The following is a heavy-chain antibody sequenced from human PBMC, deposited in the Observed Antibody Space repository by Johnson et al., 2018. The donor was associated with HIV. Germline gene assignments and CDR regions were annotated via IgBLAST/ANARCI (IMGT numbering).Heavy chain of an antibody. CDR2: ISFDENNK. D-gene: IGHD5-12*01. Sequence: QMLLVESGGGVVQPGKSLTLSCVASGLSFSNFGIHWVRQAPGKGPEWVAVISFDENNKVYADSVKGRFTISRDNSKNTLFLHMNSLRTEDTAIYYCARVGVSGYDLAAFDIWGQGTMVTVSS. CDR3: ARVGVSGYDLAAFDI. J-gene: IGHJ3*02. V-gene: IGHV3-30*03. CDR1: GLSFSNFG.